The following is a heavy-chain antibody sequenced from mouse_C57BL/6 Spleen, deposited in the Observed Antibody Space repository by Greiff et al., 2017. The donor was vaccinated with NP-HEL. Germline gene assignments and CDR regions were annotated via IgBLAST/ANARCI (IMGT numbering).Heavy chain of an antibody. D-gene: IGHD2-1*01. V-gene: IGHV5-17*01. CDR1: GFTFSDYG. CDR2: ISSGSSTI. J-gene: IGHJ3*01. Sequence: VQLKESGGGLVKPGGSLKLSCAASGFTFSDYGMHWVRQAPEKGLEWVAYISSGSSTIYYADTVKGRFTISRDNAKNTLFLKMTSLRSEDTAMYYCARGDGKAWFAYWGQGTLVTVSA. CDR3: ARGDGKAWFAY.